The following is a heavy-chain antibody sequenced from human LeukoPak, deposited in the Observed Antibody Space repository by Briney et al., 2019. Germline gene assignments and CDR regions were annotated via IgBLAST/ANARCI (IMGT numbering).Heavy chain of an antibody. V-gene: IGHV1-46*01. D-gene: IGHD3-22*01. CDR2: INPSGGST. CDR1: GYTFTSYY. CDR3: ARGIVVVTNTTGGGYFDY. J-gene: IGHJ4*02. Sequence: GASVKVSCKASGYTFTSYYMHWVRQAPGQGLEWMGIINPSGGSTSYAQKFQGRVTMTRDTSTSTVYMELSSLRSEDTAVYYCARGIVVVTNTTGGGYFDYWGQGTLVTVSS.